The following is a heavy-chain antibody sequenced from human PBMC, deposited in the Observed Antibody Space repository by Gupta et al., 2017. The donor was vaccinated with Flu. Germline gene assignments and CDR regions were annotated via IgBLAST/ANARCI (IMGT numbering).Heavy chain of an antibody. Sequence: EVQLVDSGGGLVKPGGSLRLSCTISGFTFSTYAFNWVRQAPGKGLELVASISSSSTYIFYADSVKGRFTVSRNNAENSLYLQMNSLRAEDTAVYYCARDAAGTDFNWFDPWGQGTLVTVSS. J-gene: IGHJ5*01. D-gene: IGHD6-13*01. CDR2: ISSSSTYI. V-gene: IGHV3-21*01. CDR1: GFTFSTYA. CDR3: ARDAAGTDFNWFDP.